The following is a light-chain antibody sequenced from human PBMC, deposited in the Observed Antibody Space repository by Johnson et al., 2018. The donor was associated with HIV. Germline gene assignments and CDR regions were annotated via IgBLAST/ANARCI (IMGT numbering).Light chain of an antibody. V-gene: IGLV1-51*01. Sequence: QAVLTQPPSVSAAPGQKVTISCSGSSSNIGNNYVSWYQQLPGTAPKLLIYDNNNRPSGIPDRFSGSKSGTSATLGITGLQTGDEADYYCGTWDSSLSAVPEVCGTGTKVTVL. CDR2: DNN. CDR1: SSNIGNNY. CDR3: GTWDSSLSAVPEV. J-gene: IGLJ1*01.